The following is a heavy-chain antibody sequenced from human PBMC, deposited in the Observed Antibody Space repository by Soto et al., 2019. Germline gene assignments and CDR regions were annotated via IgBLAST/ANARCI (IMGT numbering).Heavy chain of an antibody. D-gene: IGHD1-1*01. CDR2: IYYTGNT. CDR3: ASGHDAYKVRY. Sequence: QVQLQASGPGLVKPSQTLSLTCTVSGGSISSGGTGSYWTWIRLLPGKGLEGVGYIYYTGNTYYNPSHKSRATISIDPSENQFSLKLTSVTAACTAVYFCASGHDAYKVRYWGQGTLVTVSS. V-gene: IGHV4-31*03. CDR1: GGSISSGGTGSY. J-gene: IGHJ4*02.